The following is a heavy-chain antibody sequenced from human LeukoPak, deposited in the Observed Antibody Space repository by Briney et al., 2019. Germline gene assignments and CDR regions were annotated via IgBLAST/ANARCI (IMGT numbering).Heavy chain of an antibody. CDR3: ARYCSSTSCSGDFDY. J-gene: IGHJ4*02. D-gene: IGHD2-2*01. V-gene: IGHV4-59*01. CDR1: GGSISSYY. CDR2: IHYTGST. Sequence: SETLSLTCTVSGGSISSYYWSWIRQSPGKGLECIGYIHYTGSTNYNPSLKSRVTISVETSKNQFSLKLKSVTAADTAVYYCARYCSSTSCSGDFDYWGQGTLVTVSS.